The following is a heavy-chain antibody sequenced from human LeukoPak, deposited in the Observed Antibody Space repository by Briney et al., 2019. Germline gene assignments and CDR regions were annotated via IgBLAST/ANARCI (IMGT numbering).Heavy chain of an antibody. CDR2: IYPGDSDT. V-gene: IGHV5-51*01. Sequence: GESLKISCKGSGYSFTTYWIGWVRQMPGKGLEWMGIIYPGDSDTRYSPSFQGQVTISADQSISTAYLQWSSLKAPDTAMYYCARPYSSGNTPLWYWGQGTLVTVSS. D-gene: IGHD3-22*01. CDR1: GYSFTTYW. CDR3: ARPYSSGNTPLWY. J-gene: IGHJ4*02.